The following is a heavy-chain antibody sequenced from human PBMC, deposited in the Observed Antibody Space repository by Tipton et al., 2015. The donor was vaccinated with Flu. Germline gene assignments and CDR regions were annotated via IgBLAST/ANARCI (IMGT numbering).Heavy chain of an antibody. Sequence: AVSGFTFDDYTMHWVRQAPGKGLEWVSLISWDGGSTYYADSVKGRFTISRDNSKNSLYLQMNSLRTEDTALYYCAKSAEVVVAVSSFDYWGQGTLVTVSS. CDR3: AKSAEVVVAVSSFDY. V-gene: IGHV3-43*01. J-gene: IGHJ4*02. CDR2: ISWDGGST. D-gene: IGHD2-15*01. CDR1: GFTFDDYT.